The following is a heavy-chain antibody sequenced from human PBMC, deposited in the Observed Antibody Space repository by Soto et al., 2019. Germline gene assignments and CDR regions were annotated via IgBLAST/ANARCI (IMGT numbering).Heavy chain of an antibody. CDR1: GYTFTSYA. Sequence: QVQLVQSGAEVKKPGASVKVSCKASGYTFTSYAMHWVRQAPGQRLEWMGWINAGNGNTKYSQKFQGRVTITRDTSASTADMELSSLRSEDTAVYYCARGGRNWNYRPPLGYWGQGTLVTVSS. J-gene: IGHJ4*02. V-gene: IGHV1-3*01. CDR2: INAGNGNT. D-gene: IGHD1-7*01. CDR3: ARGGRNWNYRPPLGY.